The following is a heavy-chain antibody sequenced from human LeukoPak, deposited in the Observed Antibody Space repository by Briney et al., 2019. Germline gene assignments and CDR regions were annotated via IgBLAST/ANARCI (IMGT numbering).Heavy chain of an antibody. CDR3: AREVGMVRGAQTQNWFDP. V-gene: IGHV3-21*04. D-gene: IGHD3-10*01. CDR2: ISSSSSYI. CDR1: GFTFSSYS. J-gene: IGHJ5*02. Sequence: PGGSLRLSCAASGFTFSSYSMNWVRQAPGKGLEWVSSISSSSSYIYYADSVKGRFTISRDNAKNSLYLQMNSLRAEDTAVYYCAREVGMVRGAQTQNWFDPWGQGTLVTVSS.